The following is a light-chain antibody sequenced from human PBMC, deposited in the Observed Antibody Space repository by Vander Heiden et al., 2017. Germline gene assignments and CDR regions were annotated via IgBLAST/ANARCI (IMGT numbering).Light chain of an antibody. Sequence: DIQMTQSPSSLSVSVGERVTITCRASQSIRSSLNWYQQKPGKAPKLLIYEASGLQSGVPSRFGGSGSGTDFTLTISSLQPEDFATYYCQQSYITPLTFGGGTKVEIK. J-gene: IGKJ4*01. CDR2: EAS. V-gene: IGKV1-39*01. CDR1: QSIRSS. CDR3: QQSYITPLT.